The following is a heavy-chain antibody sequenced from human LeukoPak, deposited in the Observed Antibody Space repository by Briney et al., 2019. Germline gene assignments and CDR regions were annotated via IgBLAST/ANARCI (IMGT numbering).Heavy chain of an antibody. CDR2: IYYSGST. J-gene: IGHJ4*02. CDR3: ARHWGITGTTFQEFDC. D-gene: IGHD1-7*01. V-gene: IGHV4-59*08. Sequence: SETLSLTCTVSGGSISSYYWSWIRQPPGKGLEWIGYIYYSGSTNYNPSLKSRVTISVDTSKNQFSLKLSSVTAADTAVYYCARHWGITGTTFQEFDCWGQGTLVTVSS. CDR1: GGSISSYY.